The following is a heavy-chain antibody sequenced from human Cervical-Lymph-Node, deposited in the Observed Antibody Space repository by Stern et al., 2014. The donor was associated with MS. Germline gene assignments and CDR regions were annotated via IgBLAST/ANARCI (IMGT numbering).Heavy chain of an antibody. CDR3: ARNQLGKTNGQYYFYGMDV. Sequence: QVQLVQSGAEVKKPGSSVKVSCKASGGTFNSYAISWVRQAPGQGLEWMGGIIPIFDTTNYTQKFQGRVTITADESTTTAYMELSSLRSEDTAVYFCARNQLGKTNGQYYFYGMDVWGQGTTVTVSS. V-gene: IGHV1-69*01. J-gene: IGHJ6*02. CDR2: IIPIFDTT. D-gene: IGHD3-16*01. CDR1: GGTFNSYA.